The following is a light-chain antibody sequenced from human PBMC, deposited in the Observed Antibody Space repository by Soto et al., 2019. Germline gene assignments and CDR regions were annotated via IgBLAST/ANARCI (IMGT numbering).Light chain of an antibody. CDR2: EVS. CDR3: SSYAGSNIDV. CDR1: SSDVGGYNY. V-gene: IGLV2-8*01. Sequence: ALTQPPSASGSPGQSVTISCTGTSSDVGGYNYVSWYQQHPGKAPKLMIYEVSKRPSGVPDRFSGSKSGNTASLTVSGLQAEDEADYYCSSYAGSNIDVFGTGTKVTVL. J-gene: IGLJ1*01.